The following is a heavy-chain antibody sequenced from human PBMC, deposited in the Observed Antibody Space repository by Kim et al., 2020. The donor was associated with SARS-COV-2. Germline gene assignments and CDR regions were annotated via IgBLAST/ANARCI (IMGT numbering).Heavy chain of an antibody. D-gene: IGHD4-17*01. V-gene: IGHV3-23*01. CDR2: ISGSGGST. Sequence: GGSLRLSCAASGFTFSSYAMSWVRQAPGKGLEWVSAISGSGGSTYSADSVKGRFTIFRDNSKNTLYLQMNSLRDEDTAVYYCAKAPNYGDTIDYWGQGTLVTVSS. J-gene: IGHJ4*02. CDR1: GFTFSSYA. CDR3: AKAPNYGDTIDY.